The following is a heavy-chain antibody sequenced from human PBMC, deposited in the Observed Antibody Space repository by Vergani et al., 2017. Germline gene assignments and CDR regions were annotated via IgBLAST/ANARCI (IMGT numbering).Heavy chain of an antibody. CDR1: GGSVSSGSYY. J-gene: IGHJ6*02. D-gene: IGHD3-10*01. Sequence: QVQLQESGPGLVKPSETLSLTCTVSGGSVSSGSYYWSWIRQPPGKGLEWIGEIYHSGSTNYNPSLKSRVTISVDKSKNQFSLKLSSVTAADTAVYYCARDRPYYGSGSYYNYYYYGMDVWGQGTTVTVSS. CDR3: ARDRPYYGSGSYYNYYYYGMDV. V-gene: IGHV4-61*01. CDR2: IYHSGST.